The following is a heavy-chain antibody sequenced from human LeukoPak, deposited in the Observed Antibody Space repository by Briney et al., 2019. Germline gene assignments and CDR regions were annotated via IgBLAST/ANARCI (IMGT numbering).Heavy chain of an antibody. Sequence: GGSLRLSCAASGFTFSDYYMSWIRQAPGKGLEWVSAISGSGGSTYYADSVKGRFTISRDNSKNTLYLQMNSLRAEDTAVYYCAKMIVPGSDWGQGTLVTVSS. CDR1: GFTFSDYY. D-gene: IGHD2-15*01. V-gene: IGHV3-23*01. J-gene: IGHJ4*02. CDR2: ISGSGGST. CDR3: AKMIVPGSD.